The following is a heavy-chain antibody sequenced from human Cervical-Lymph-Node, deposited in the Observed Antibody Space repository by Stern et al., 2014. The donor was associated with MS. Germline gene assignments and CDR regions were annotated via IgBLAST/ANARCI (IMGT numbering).Heavy chain of an antibody. V-gene: IGHV1-46*01. CDR3: AKDRGVEQLVPPYYYFYGMDV. D-gene: IGHD6-6*01. J-gene: IGHJ6*02. CDR1: GYSFTTHY. CDR2: INCGGGHK. Sequence: VQLVESGAEVKKPGASVMLSCRTSGYSFTTHYLHWVRQAPGQGLEWMGMINCGGGHKTYAKKFRGRSPRTRDTSTSTVFMALSSLKSDDPAIYYWAKDRGVEQLVPPYYYFYGMDVWGQGTTVTVSS.